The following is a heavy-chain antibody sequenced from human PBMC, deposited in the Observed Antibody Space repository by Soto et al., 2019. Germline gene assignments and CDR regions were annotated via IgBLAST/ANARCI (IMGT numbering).Heavy chain of an antibody. Sequence: GGSLRLSXAASGFTFDDCAMHWVWQAQGKGLEWVSGISWNSGSIGYADSVKGRFTISRDNAKNSLYLQMNSLRAEDTALYYCAKAQRGYSSSWYFDYWGQGTLVTVSS. CDR3: AKAQRGYSSSWYFDY. CDR2: ISWNSGSI. V-gene: IGHV3-9*01. D-gene: IGHD6-13*01. CDR1: GFTFDDCA. J-gene: IGHJ4*02.